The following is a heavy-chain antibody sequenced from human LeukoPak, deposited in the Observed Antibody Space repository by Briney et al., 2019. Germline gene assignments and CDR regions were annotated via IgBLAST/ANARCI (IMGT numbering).Heavy chain of an antibody. CDR1: GFTLSRYR. CDR2: INSDGSST. Sequence: GGSLRLSCAASGFTLSRYRMHWVRQAPGKGLVWVSRINSDGSSTSYADSVKGRFTISRDNAKNTLYLQMNSLRAEDTAVYYCARDGSSGWYIYMDVWGKGTTVTVSS. D-gene: IGHD6-19*01. J-gene: IGHJ6*03. CDR3: ARDGSSGWYIYMDV. V-gene: IGHV3-74*01.